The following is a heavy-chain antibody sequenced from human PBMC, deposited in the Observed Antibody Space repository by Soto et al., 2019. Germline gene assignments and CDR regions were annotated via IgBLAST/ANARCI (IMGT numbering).Heavy chain of an antibody. Sequence: QPGGSLRLSCAASGFTFSSYWMHWVRQAPGKGLVWVAVISYDGSNKYYADSVKGRFTISRDNSKNTLYLQMNSLRAEDTAVYYCAKDPLPYCSGGSCLLAWFDYWGQGTLVTVPQ. D-gene: IGHD2-15*01. CDR3: AKDPLPYCSGGSCLLAWFDY. CDR2: ISYDGSNK. CDR1: GFTFSSYW. V-gene: IGHV3-30*18. J-gene: IGHJ4*02.